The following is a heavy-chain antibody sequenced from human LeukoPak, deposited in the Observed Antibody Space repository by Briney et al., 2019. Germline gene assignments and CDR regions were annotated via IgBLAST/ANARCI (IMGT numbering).Heavy chain of an antibody. Sequence: GGSLRLSCAASGFTFSSYWMHWVRQAPGKGLVWVSRINSDGNITNYADSVKGRFTIFRDNAKNTLFLQMSSLRAEDTAVYYCARGGYCTSTSCYDFYYYYMDVWGKGTTVAVSS. CDR3: ARGGYCTSTSCYDFYYYYMDV. J-gene: IGHJ6*03. CDR2: INSDGNIT. D-gene: IGHD2-2*01. CDR1: GFTFSSYW. V-gene: IGHV3-74*01.